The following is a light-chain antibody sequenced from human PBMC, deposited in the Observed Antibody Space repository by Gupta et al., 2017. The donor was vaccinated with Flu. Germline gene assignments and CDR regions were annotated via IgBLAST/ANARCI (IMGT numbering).Light chain of an antibody. Sequence: TISCSSRRSTIGSNYAYWYHHRPGTAPNPLIYRNNQRPSGVPDRFSGSTSGTSASLAISGLRSEDEADYYCEAWDDSLSGPNWVFGGGTKLTVL. CDR3: EAWDDSLSGPNWV. J-gene: IGLJ3*02. CDR2: RNN. CDR1: RSTIGSNY. V-gene: IGLV1-47*01.